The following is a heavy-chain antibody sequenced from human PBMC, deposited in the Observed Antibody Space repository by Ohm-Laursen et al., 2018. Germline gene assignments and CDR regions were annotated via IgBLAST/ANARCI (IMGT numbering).Heavy chain of an antibody. Sequence: ASVKVSCKASGGTFSSYAISWVRQAPGQGLEWMGRIIPILGIANYAQKFQGRVTITADKSTSTAYMELSSLRSEDTAVYYCARSIKDYGDYGWGQGTLVTVSS. CDR3: ARSIKDYGDYG. CDR2: IIPILGIA. D-gene: IGHD4-17*01. V-gene: IGHV1-69*04. CDR1: GGTFSSYA. J-gene: IGHJ4*02.